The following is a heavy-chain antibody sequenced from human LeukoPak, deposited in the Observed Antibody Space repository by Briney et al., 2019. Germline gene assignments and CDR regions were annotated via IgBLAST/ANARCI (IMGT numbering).Heavy chain of an antibody. Sequence: ASVKVSCKVSGYTLTELSMHWVRQAPGKGLEWMGGFDPEDGETIYAQKFQGRVTMTEDTSTDTAYMELSSLRSEDTAVYYCARARRLRDYGGNWFDPWGQGTLVTVSS. CDR2: FDPEDGET. J-gene: IGHJ5*02. CDR3: ARARRLRDYGGNWFDP. V-gene: IGHV1-24*01. D-gene: IGHD4-23*01. CDR1: GYTLTELS.